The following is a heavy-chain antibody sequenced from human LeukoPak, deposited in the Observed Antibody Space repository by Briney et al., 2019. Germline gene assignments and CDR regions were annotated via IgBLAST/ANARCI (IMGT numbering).Heavy chain of an antibody. D-gene: IGHD2-15*01. CDR2: IYYSGST. V-gene: IGHV4-59*01. Sequence: PSETLSLTCTVSGGSISSYYWSWIRQPPGKGLEWIGYIYYSGSTNYNPSLKSRVTISVDTSKNQFSLKLSSVTAADTAVYYCAKSPLFTASVYWFDYWGQGTLVTVSS. CDR3: AKSPLFTASVYWFDY. CDR1: GGSISSYY. J-gene: IGHJ4*02.